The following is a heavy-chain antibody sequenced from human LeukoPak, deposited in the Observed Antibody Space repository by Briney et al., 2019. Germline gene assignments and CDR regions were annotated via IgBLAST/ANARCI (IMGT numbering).Heavy chain of an antibody. CDR2: ISAYNCNT. CDR1: GYTFTSYG. D-gene: IGHD3-22*01. V-gene: IGHV1-18*01. Sequence: PGASVKVSFKASGYTFTSYGISWVRQAPGQGLEGMGGISAYNCNTNYAQKLQGRVTMTTYTSTSTDYMDLRSLRSDDTAVYYCARGYYYDSSGYKYYYGMDVWGQGTTVTVSS. CDR3: ARGYYYDSSGYKYYYGMDV. J-gene: IGHJ6*02.